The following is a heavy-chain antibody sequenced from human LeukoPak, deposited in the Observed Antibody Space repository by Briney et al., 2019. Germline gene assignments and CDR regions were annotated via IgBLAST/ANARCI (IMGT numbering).Heavy chain of an antibody. V-gene: IGHV3-7*01. J-gene: IGHJ4*02. CDR1: GFTFSSYW. D-gene: IGHD3-22*01. Sequence: GGSLRLSCAASGFTFSSYWMSWVRQAPGKGLEWVANIKQDGSEKYNVDSVKGRFTISRDNAKNSLYLQMNSLRAEDTAVYYCARVGNYYDSSGNPYYFDYWGQGTLVTVSS. CDR2: IKQDGSEK. CDR3: ARVGNYYDSSGNPYYFDY.